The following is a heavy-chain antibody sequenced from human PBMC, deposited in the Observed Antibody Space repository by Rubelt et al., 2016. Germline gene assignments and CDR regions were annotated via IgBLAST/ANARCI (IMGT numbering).Heavy chain of an antibody. D-gene: IGHD4-17*01. CDR3: ATQSRGSVTTRTGLYYFDH. J-gene: IGHJ4*02. CDR1: GGSVSSGSYY. CDR2: IYYNGNT. V-gene: IGHV4-61*01. Sequence: QVQLQESGPGLVKPSETLSLTCTVSGGSVSSGSYYWSWIRQSPGKGLECIGHIYYNGNTKYNPSLQSRVTISIDTSKNQFSLKVNSRTAADTAMDYCATQSRGSVTTRTGLYYFDHWGRGTLVTVSS.